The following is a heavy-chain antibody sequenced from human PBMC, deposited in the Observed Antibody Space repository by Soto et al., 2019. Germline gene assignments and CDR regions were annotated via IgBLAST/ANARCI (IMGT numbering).Heavy chain of an antibody. CDR3: ARDLTPAMGGMDV. V-gene: IGHV3-21*01. CDR1: GFTSSSYS. CDR2: ISSSSSYI. Sequence: GGSLRLSCAASGFTSSSYSMNWVRQAPGKGLEWVSSISSSSSYIYYADSVKGRFTISRDNAKNSLYLQMNSLRAEDTAVYYCARDLTPAMGGMDVWGQGTTVTVSS. D-gene: IGHD5-18*01. J-gene: IGHJ6*02.